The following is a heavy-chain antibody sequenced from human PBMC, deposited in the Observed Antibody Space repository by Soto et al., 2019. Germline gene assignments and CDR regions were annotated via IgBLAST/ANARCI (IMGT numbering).Heavy chain of an antibody. D-gene: IGHD2-15*01. Sequence: GGSLRLSCAASGFTFSSYAMSWALQAPGKGLGWVSAISGSGGSTYYADSVKGRFTISRDNSKNTLYLQMDSLRAEDTAVYYCAKGYCSGGSCYSNAFDIWGQGTMVTVSS. V-gene: IGHV3-23*01. J-gene: IGHJ3*02. CDR3: AKGYCSGGSCYSNAFDI. CDR1: GFTFSSYA. CDR2: ISGSGGST.